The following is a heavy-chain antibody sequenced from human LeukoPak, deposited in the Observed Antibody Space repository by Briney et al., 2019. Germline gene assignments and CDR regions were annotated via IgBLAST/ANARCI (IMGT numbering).Heavy chain of an antibody. Sequence: SETLSLTCSVSGGSISNFYWSWIRQPPGKGLEWIGCVYTSGITNYNPSFHSRVTISEDTSKNQFSLKLRSVTAADTAVYYCAKRGDWEGHWFDPWGQGTLVTVSS. V-gene: IGHV4-4*09. CDR3: AKRGDWEGHWFDP. CDR2: VYTSGIT. D-gene: IGHD2-21*01. CDR1: GGSISNFY. J-gene: IGHJ5*02.